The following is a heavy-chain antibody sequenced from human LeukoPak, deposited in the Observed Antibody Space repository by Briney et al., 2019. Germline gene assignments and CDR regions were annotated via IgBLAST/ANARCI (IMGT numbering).Heavy chain of an antibody. CDR3: ARSGRGYSYGPMYYFDY. Sequence: PSETLSLTCTVSGGSISSYYWSWIRQPPGKGLEWIGYIYTSGSTNYNPSLKSRVTISVDTSKNQFSLKLRSVTAADTAVYYCARSGRGYSYGPMYYFDYWGQGPLVTVSS. CDR1: GGSISSYY. D-gene: IGHD5-18*01. CDR2: IYTSGST. J-gene: IGHJ4*02. V-gene: IGHV4-4*08.